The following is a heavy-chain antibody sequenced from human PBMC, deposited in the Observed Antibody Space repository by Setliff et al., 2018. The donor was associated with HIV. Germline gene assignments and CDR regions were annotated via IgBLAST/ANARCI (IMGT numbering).Heavy chain of an antibody. D-gene: IGHD6-13*01. V-gene: IGHV3-30*02. CDR3: ARGGSNSWSPFDY. CDR1: GFTFSTYG. CDR2: IRYDGSNK. J-gene: IGHJ4*02. Sequence: GGSLRLSCAASGFTFSTYGMHWVRQAPGKGLEWVAFIRYDGSNKYYADSVKGRFTISRDNSKNTLYLQMNSLRAEDTAVYYCARGGSNSWSPFDYWGQGTLVTVSS.